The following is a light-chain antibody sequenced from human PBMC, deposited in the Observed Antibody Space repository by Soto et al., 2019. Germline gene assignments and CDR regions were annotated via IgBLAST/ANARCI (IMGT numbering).Light chain of an antibody. V-gene: IGLV3-21*04. J-gene: IGLJ2*01. CDR2: RDT. CDR3: QVWDSSTDPRVV. Sequence: SYELTQPPSVSVAPGKTASITCGGNNIGTRSVHWHQQRPGQAPVLVIYRDTGRPSGIPDRFSGSNSGNTATLTITRVEAGDEGDYYCQVWDSSTDPRVVFGGGTKLTVL. CDR1: NIGTRS.